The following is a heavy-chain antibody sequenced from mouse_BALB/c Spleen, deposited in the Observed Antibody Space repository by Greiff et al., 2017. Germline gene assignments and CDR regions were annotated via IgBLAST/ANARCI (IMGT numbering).Heavy chain of an antibody. V-gene: IGHV5-17*02. Sequence: DVMLVESGGGLVQPGGSRKLSCAASGFTFSSFGMHWVRQAPEKGLEWVAYISSGSSTIYYADTVKGRFTISRDNPKNTLFLQMTSLRSEDTAMYYCARGKDALAYWGQGTLVTVSA. CDR2: ISSGSSTI. CDR1: GFTFSSFG. J-gene: IGHJ3*01. CDR3: ARGKDALAY.